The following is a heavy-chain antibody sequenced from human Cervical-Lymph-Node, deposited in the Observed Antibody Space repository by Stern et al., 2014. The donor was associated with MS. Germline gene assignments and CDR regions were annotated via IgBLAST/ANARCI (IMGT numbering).Heavy chain of an antibody. Sequence: VQLVESGAEVKKPGASVKVSCKASGYTFTSYDINWVRQATGQGLEWMGWMNPNSGNTGYAQKFQGRVTMTRNTYISTAYMELSSLRSEDTAVYYCARGPPTYDTTSNWFDPWGQGTLVTVSS. V-gene: IGHV1-8*01. CDR2: MNPNSGNT. D-gene: IGHD3-22*01. CDR1: GYTFTSYD. CDR3: ARGPPTYDTTSNWFDP. J-gene: IGHJ5*02.